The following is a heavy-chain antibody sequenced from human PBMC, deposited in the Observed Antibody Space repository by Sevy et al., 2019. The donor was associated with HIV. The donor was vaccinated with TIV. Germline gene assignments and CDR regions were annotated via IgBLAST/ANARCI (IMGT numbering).Heavy chain of an antibody. J-gene: IGHJ6*02. V-gene: IGHV3-30*02. CDR1: GFIFKSYG. D-gene: IGHD4-17*01. Sequence: GESLKISCAASGFIFKSYGMHWVRQAPGKGLEWVTFIRNDGSTKYYADSVRGRFTASRDNPRNTLYLQMNSLRPEDTAVYYCVKGPLPAVTTSYALDVWGQGTTVTVSS. CDR3: VKGPLPAVTTSYALDV. CDR2: IRNDGSTK.